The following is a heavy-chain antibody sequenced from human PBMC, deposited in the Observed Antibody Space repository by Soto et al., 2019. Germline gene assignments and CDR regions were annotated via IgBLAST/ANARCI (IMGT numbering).Heavy chain of an antibody. CDR2: IKQDESEK. J-gene: IGHJ4*02. CDR1: GLSFSSYW. CDR3: ANDRQNGNYYVRGVTYYFEY. Sequence: PGGSLRLSCATSGLSFSSYWMSWVRQAPGKGLEWVANIKQDESEKNYVDSVKGRFTISRDNAKNSLYLQMNSLRAEDTAVYFCANDRQNGNYYVRGVTYYFEYWGQGTLVT. V-gene: IGHV3-7*03. D-gene: IGHD3-10*02.